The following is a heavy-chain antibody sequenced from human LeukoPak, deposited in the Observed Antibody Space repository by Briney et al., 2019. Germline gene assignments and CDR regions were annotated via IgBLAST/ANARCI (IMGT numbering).Heavy chain of an antibody. CDR2: INPSGGST. CDR1: GYTFTSYY. Sequence: ASVKVSCKASGYTFTSYYMHWVRQAPGQGLEWMGIINPSGGSTSYAQKFQGRVTMTRDTSTSTVYMELSSLRSEDTAVYYCARDLYYDFWSGYYSYYYGMDVWSQGTTVTVSS. V-gene: IGHV1-46*01. J-gene: IGHJ6*02. D-gene: IGHD3-3*01. CDR3: ARDLYYDFWSGYYSYYYGMDV.